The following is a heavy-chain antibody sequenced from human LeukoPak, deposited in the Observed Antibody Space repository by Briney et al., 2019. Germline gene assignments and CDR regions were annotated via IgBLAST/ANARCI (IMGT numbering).Heavy chain of an antibody. CDR1: GFTFSSYG. Sequence: PGGSLRLSCAASGFTFSSYGMHWVRQAPGKGLEWVAVISYDGSNKYYADSVEGRFTISRDNSKNTLYLQMNSLRAEDTAVYYCAKDGYYYDSSYYGMDVWGQGTTVTVSS. CDR3: AKDGYYYDSSYYGMDV. V-gene: IGHV3-30*18. J-gene: IGHJ6*02. D-gene: IGHD3-22*01. CDR2: ISYDGSNK.